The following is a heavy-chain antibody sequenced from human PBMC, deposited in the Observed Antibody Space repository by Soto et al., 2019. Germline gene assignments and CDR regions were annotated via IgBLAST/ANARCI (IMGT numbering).Heavy chain of an antibody. J-gene: IGHJ5*02. Sequence: PSQTLSLTCAISGDSVSSNSAAWNWIRQSPSRGLEWLGRTYYRSKWYNDYAVSVKSRITINPDTPKNQFSLQLNSVTPEDTAVYYCSRDPSAGARPSTGWFDPWGQGTLVT. CDR1: GDSVSSNSAA. V-gene: IGHV6-1*01. CDR3: SRDPSAGARPSTGWFDP. D-gene: IGHD1-26*01. CDR2: TYYRSKWYN.